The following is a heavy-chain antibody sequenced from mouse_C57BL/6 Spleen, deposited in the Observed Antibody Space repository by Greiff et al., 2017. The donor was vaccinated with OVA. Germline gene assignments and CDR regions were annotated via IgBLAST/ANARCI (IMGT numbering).Heavy chain of an antibody. CDR1: GFNIKDDY. V-gene: IGHV14-4*01. Sequence: VQLKESGAELVRPGASVKLSCTASGFNIKDDYMHWVKQRPEQGLEWIGWIDPENGDTEYASKFQGKATITADTSSNTAYLQLSSLTSEDTAVYYCTTPRLDYWGQGTTLTVSS. CDR3: TTPRLDY. J-gene: IGHJ2*01. CDR2: IDPENGDT.